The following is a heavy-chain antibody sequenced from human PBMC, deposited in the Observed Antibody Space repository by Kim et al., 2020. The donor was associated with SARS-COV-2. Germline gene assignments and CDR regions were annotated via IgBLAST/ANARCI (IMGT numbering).Heavy chain of an antibody. CDR3: ARDQFEGGSFTMFDY. CDR2: NIPLFGTA. D-gene: IGHD1-26*01. CDR1: GHTFSNSV. V-gene: IGHV1-69*13. J-gene: IGHJ4*02. Sequence: SVKVSCKTSGHTFSNSVISWVRQAPGQGLEWMGGNIPLFGTANYVQKFQGRVTITADDSTSTVYLELSSLESEDTAIYYCARDQFEGGSFTMFDYWGQG.